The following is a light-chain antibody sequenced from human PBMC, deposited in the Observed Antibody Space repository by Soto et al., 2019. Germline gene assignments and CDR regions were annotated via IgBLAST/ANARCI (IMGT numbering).Light chain of an antibody. CDR3: HQYNNWGHS. CDR1: ENVGTN. Sequence: IVMTQSPATLSVSPGEGVTLSCRASENVGTNLAWYQQKPGQAPRLLIYGSSTRATGIPATFSGSGSGTEFTLTISSLQSEESAIYYCHQYNNWGHSFGGGTNVDIK. CDR2: GSS. J-gene: IGKJ4*01. V-gene: IGKV3D-15*01.